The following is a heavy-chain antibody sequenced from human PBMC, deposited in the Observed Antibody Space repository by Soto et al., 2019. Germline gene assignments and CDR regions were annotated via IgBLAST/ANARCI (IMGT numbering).Heavy chain of an antibody. J-gene: IGHJ5*02. Sequence: PGGSLRLSCTASGFTFGDYAMNWFRQSPGKGLQRVGFIRSKTYGGTTEYTASVKGRFTISRDDSKSIAYLQMDSLKTEDSAVYYCTRSSYSSTWYWFDPWGPGTLVTVSS. D-gene: IGHD6-13*01. CDR2: IRSKTYGGTT. CDR1: GFTFGDYA. CDR3: TRSSYSSTWYWFDP. V-gene: IGHV3-49*01.